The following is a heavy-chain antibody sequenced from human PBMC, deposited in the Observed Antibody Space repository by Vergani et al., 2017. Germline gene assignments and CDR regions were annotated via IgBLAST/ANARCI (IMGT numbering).Heavy chain of an antibody. J-gene: IGHJ3*02. D-gene: IGHD2-21*02. V-gene: IGHV4-59*01. CDR1: GGSISSYY. CDR2: IYYSGST. Sequence: QVQLQESGPGLVKPSETLSLTCTVSGGSISSYYCSWIRQPPGKGLEWIGYIYYSGSTNYNPSLKSRVTISVDTSKNQFSLKLSSVTAADTAVYYCARNPYCGGDCYSDAFAIWGQGTMVTVSS. CDR3: ARNPYCGGDCYSDAFAI.